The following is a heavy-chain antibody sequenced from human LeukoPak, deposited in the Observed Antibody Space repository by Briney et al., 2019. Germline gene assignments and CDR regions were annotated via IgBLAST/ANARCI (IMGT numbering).Heavy chain of an antibody. V-gene: IGHV4-31*03. CDR1: GGSISSGGYY. Sequence: SQTLSLTCTVSGGSISSGGYYWSWIRQQPGKGLEWIGYIYYSGSTYYNPSLKSRVTISVDTSKNQFSLKLSSVTAADTAVYYCARIPGGDGSDYYYYGMDVWGKGTTVTVSS. J-gene: IGHJ6*04. CDR2: IYYSGST. D-gene: IGHD3-10*01. CDR3: ARIPGGDGSDYYYYGMDV.